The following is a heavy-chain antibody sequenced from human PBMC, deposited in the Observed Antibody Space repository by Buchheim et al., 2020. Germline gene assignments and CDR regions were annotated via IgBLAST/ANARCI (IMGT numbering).Heavy chain of an antibody. D-gene: IGHD5-18*01. V-gene: IGHV3-30-3*01. CDR1: GFTFSSYA. J-gene: IGHJ6*02. Sequence: QVQLVESGGGVVQPGRSLRLSCAASGFTFSSYAMHWVRQAPGKGLEWVAVISYDGSNKYYADSVKGRFTISRDNSKNTLYLQTNSLRAEDTAVYYCARDRIQLWLQGYSSYYYYYGMDVWGQGTT. CDR2: ISYDGSNK. CDR3: ARDRIQLWLQGYSSYYYYYGMDV.